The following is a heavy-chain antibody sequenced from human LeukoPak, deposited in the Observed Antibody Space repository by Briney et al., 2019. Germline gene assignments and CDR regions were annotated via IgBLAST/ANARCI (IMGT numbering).Heavy chain of an antibody. CDR1: GGSISGGGYS. J-gene: IGHJ4*02. D-gene: IGHD3-16*01. CDR3: ARDGGAMGSFDY. Sequence: SETLSLTCAVSGGSISGGGYSWSWIRQPPGKGLEWIGYIYHSGSTYYNPSLKSRVTISVDRSKNQFSLKLSSVTAADTAVYYCARDGGAMGSFDYWGQGTLVTVSS. V-gene: IGHV4-30-2*01. CDR2: IYHSGST.